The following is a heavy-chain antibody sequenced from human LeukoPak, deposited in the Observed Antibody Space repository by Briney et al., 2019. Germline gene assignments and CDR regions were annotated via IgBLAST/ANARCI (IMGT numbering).Heavy chain of an antibody. D-gene: IGHD6-13*01. CDR1: GYTFTSYD. CDR3: ARAWGGSSWQQKDAFDI. J-gene: IGHJ3*02. V-gene: IGHV1-8*01. CDR2: MNPNSGNT. Sequence: EASVKVSCKASGYTFTSYDINWVRQATGQGLEWMGWMNPNSGNTSYAQKFQGRVTMTSNTSISTAYMELSSLRSEDTAVYYCARAWGGSSWQQKDAFDIWGQGTMVTVSS.